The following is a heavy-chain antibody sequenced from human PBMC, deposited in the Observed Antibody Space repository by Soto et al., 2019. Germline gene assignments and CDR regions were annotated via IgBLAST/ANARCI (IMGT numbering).Heavy chain of an antibody. CDR2: MTGNGDTT. D-gene: IGHD3-22*01. Sequence: GGSLRLSCAASGFTFSTYDMSWVRQAPGKGPEWVSVMTGNGDTTYYADSVKGRFTISRDNSKNTLYLQINSLGTGDTAVYYCARPAFPSGLNMVFDYWGQGTLVTVSS. CDR3: ARPAFPSGLNMVFDY. V-gene: IGHV3-23*01. J-gene: IGHJ4*02. CDR1: GFTFSTYD.